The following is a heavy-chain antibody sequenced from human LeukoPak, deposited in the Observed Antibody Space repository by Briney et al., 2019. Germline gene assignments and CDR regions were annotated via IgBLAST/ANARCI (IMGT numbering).Heavy chain of an antibody. D-gene: IGHD3-22*01. CDR3: ARKVPNDSSGYYYRGQFDP. CDR1: GYTLTELS. J-gene: IGHJ5*02. V-gene: IGHV1-24*01. CDR2: FDPEDGET. Sequence: ASVKVSCKVSGYTLTELSMHWVRQAPGKGLELMGGFDPEDGETIYAQKFQGRVTMTEDTSTDTAYMELSSLRSEDTAVYYCARKVPNDSSGYYYRGQFDPWGQGTLVTVSS.